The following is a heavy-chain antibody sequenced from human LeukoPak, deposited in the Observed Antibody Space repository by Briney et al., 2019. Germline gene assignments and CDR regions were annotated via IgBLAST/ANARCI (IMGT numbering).Heavy chain of an antibody. J-gene: IGHJ3*02. V-gene: IGHV1-18*01. CDR2: ISAYNGNT. Sequence: ASVKVSCKASGYTFTSYGISWVRQAPGQGLEWVGWISAYNGNTNYAQNLQGRVTMTTDTSTSTAYMELRSLRPADTAVYYCARDHGLRYFDWLLVDAFDIWGQGTMVTVSS. D-gene: IGHD3-9*01. CDR3: ARDHGLRYFDWLLVDAFDI. CDR1: GYTFTSYG.